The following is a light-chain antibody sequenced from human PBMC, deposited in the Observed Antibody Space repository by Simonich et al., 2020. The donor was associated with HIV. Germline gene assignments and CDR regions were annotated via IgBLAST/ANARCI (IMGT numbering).Light chain of an antibody. CDR2: AAS. V-gene: IGKV1-39*01. Sequence: DIQMTQSPSTLSASVGDRVTITCRASQSISSYLNWYQQKPGKAPKLLIYAASSLQSGVPSRFSGSGSGTDFILTISSLQPEDVATYYCQQSYSTPFTFGPGTKMDIK. CDR3: QQSYSTPFT. CDR1: QSISSY. J-gene: IGKJ3*01.